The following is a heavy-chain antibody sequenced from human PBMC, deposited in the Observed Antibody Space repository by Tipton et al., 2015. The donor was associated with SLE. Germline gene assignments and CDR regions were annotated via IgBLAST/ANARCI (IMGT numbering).Heavy chain of an antibody. CDR1: GGSFSGYY. CDR2: INHSGST. J-gene: IGHJ6*03. D-gene: IGHD2-2*01. V-gene: IGHV4-34*01. CDR3: ARGTDIVVVPAAVPHTDYYMAV. Sequence: TLSLTCAVYGGSFSGYYWSWIRQPPGKGLEWIGEINHSGSTNYNPSLKSRVTISVDTSKNQFSLKLSSVTAADTAVYYCARGTDIVVVPAAVPHTDYYMAVWGKGTTVTVSS.